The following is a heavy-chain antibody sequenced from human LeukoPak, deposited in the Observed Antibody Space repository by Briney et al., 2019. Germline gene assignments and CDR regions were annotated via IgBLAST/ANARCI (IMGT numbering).Heavy chain of an antibody. J-gene: IGHJ4*02. CDR1: GFTVSSNY. CDR3: AGWYYYGSGSFDY. Sequence: PGGSLRLSCAASGFTVSSNYMSWVRQAPGKGLEWVSVIYSGGSTYYAASVKGRFTISRDNSKNTLYLQMNSLRAEDTAVYYCAGWYYYGSGSFDYWGQGTLVTVSS. CDR2: IYSGGST. D-gene: IGHD3-10*01. V-gene: IGHV3-53*01.